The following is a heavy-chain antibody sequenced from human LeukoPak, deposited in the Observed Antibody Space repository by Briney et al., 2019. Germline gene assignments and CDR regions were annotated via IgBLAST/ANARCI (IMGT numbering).Heavy chain of an antibody. D-gene: IGHD6-13*01. CDR1: GFTFSSHE. Sequence: PGGSLRLSCAASGFTFSSHEMNWVRQAPGKGLEWIAYITDGGGRTDYADSVRGRFTISRDDAKNSLFLQMNSLRVEDTAVFYCARDGFVGAADYWGQGTLVTVSS. V-gene: IGHV3-48*03. J-gene: IGHJ4*02. CDR3: ARDGFVGAADY. CDR2: ITDGGGRT.